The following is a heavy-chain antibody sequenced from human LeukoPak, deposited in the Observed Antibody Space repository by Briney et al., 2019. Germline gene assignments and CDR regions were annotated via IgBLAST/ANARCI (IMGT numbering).Heavy chain of an antibody. CDR1: GYTFTSYG. D-gene: IGHD3-22*01. Sequence: ASVKVSCKASGYTFTSYGISWVRQAPGQGLEWMGWISAYNGNTNYAQKLQGRVTMTTDTSTSTAYMELRSLRSDDTAAYYCARGTYYYDSSGYLNWFDPWGQGTLVTVSS. J-gene: IGHJ5*02. V-gene: IGHV1-18*01. CDR3: ARGTYYYDSSGYLNWFDP. CDR2: ISAYNGNT.